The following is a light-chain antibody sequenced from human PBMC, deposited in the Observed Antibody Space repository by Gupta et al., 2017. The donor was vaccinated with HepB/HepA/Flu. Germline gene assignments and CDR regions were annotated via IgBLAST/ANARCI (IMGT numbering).Light chain of an antibody. CDR1: SSDVGGYNY. J-gene: IGLJ2*01. CDR3: SSYTITSTPVV. V-gene: IGLV2-14*01. CDR2: DVS. Sequence: QSALTQPASVSGSPGQSITISCTGTSSDVGGYNYVSWYQQHPGKAPKLMIYDVSNRPSGVSNRFSGSKSGNTASLTISGLQAEDEADYYCSSYTITSTPVVFGGGIKLTVL.